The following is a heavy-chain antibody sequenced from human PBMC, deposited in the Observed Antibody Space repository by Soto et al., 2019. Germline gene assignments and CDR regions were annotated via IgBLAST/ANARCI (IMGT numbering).Heavy chain of an antibody. CDR1: GGSFSGYY. CDR3: ARCGYCSSTSCSTFDY. V-gene: IGHV4-34*01. Sequence: SETLSLTCAVYGGSFSGYYWSWIRQPPGKGLEWIGEINHSGSTNYNPSLKSRVTISVDTSKNQFSLKLSSVTAADTAVYYCARCGYCSSTSCSTFDYWGQGTLVTFSS. J-gene: IGHJ4*02. D-gene: IGHD2-2*01. CDR2: INHSGST.